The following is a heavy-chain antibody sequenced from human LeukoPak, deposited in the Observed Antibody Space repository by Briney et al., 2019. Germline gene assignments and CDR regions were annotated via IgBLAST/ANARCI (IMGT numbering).Heavy chain of an antibody. CDR1: GFTFSSYG. CDR2: ISYDGSNK. CDR3: AKDPDDFDY. D-gene: IGHD1-14*01. V-gene: IGHV3-30*18. J-gene: IGHJ4*02. Sequence: HPGGSLRLSCAASGFTFSSYGMHWVRQAPGKGLEWVAVISYDGSNKYYADSVKGRFTISRDNSKNTLYLQMNSLRAEDTAVYYCAKDPDDFDYWGQGTLVTVSS.